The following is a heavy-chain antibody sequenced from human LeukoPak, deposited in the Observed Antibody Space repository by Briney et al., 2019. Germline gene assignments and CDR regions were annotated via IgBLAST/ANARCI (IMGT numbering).Heavy chain of an antibody. CDR1: GFTFSSYS. V-gene: IGHV3-21*01. CDR2: ISSSSSYI. D-gene: IGHD6-13*01. Sequence: GGSLRLSCAASGFTFSSYSMNWVRQAPGKGLEWVSSISSSSSYIYYADSVKGRFTISRDNAKNSLYLQMNSLRAEDTAVYYCARDRSSWRFDYWGQGTLVTVSS. CDR3: ARDRSSWRFDY. J-gene: IGHJ4*02.